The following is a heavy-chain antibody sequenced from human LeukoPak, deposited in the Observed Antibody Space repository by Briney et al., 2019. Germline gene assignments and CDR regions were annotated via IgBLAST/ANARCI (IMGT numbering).Heavy chain of an antibody. Sequence: SVKVSCKASGGTFSSYAISWVRQAPGQGLEWMGGIIPIFGTANYAQKFQGRVTITTDESTSTAYMELSSLRSEDTAVYYCASGYCSSTSCFNWFDPWGQGTLVTVSS. J-gene: IGHJ5*02. V-gene: IGHV1-69*05. CDR2: IIPIFGTA. CDR3: ASGYCSSTSCFNWFDP. D-gene: IGHD2-2*03. CDR1: GGTFSSYA.